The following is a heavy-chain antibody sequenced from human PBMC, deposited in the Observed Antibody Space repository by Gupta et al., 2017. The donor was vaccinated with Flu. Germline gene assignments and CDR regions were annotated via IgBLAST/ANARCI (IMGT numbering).Heavy chain of an antibody. CDR3: ARVEDGRGYNWFDP. V-gene: IGHV3-74*03. D-gene: IGHD2-15*01. Sequence: YADSVKGRFTISRDNAKNTLYLHMNSLRAEDTAIYYCARVEDGRGYNWFDPWGQGTLVTVSA. J-gene: IGHJ5*02.